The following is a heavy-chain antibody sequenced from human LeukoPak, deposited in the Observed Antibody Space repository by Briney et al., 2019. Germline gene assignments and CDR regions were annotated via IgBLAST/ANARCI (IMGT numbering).Heavy chain of an antibody. D-gene: IGHD3-22*01. CDR1: GFSMSVYW. CDR3: ARDWGAYYRFFDY. Sequence: PGGSLRLSCEASGFSMSVYWMSWVRQAPGKGLEWVGNIKQDGSERNYVDSVKGRFTISRDNAKKSLYLQMDSLRAEDAAVYYCARDWGAYYRFFDYWGQGTLVTVSS. CDR2: IKQDGSER. V-gene: IGHV3-7*01. J-gene: IGHJ4*02.